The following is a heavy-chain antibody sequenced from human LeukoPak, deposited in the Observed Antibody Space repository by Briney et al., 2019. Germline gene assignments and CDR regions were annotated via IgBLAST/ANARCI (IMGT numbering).Heavy chain of an antibody. J-gene: IGHJ4*02. CDR2: INPKSGST. V-gene: IGHV1-2*02. Sequence: GASVKVSCKVSGYTLTDYYLHWVRQAPGQGLEWMGWINPKSGSTHYAQKFQGRVIMTRDTSLNTAYLELTSLRSDDTAIYFCGRRVSRGXTDYWGQGTLVTASS. CDR1: GYTLTDYY. D-gene: IGHD3-10*01. CDR3: GRRVSRGXTDY.